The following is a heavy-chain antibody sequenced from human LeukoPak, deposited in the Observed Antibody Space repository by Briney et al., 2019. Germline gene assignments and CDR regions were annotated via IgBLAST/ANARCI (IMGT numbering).Heavy chain of an antibody. J-gene: IGHJ4*02. V-gene: IGHV3-74*01. D-gene: IGHD1-26*01. CDR3: ARESSVGAHKAFDY. Sequence: GGSLRLTCAASGFTFSSYWMHWVRQAPGKGLVWVSRINSDGSSTSYADSVKGRFTISRDNAKNTLYLQMNSLRAEDTAVYYCARESSVGAHKAFDYWGQGTLVTVSS. CDR2: INSDGSST. CDR1: GFTFSSYW.